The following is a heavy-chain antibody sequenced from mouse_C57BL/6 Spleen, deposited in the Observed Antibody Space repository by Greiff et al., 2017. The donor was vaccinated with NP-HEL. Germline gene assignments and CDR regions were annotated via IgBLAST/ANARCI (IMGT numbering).Heavy chain of an antibody. CDR1: GYTFTSYW. D-gene: IGHD2-1*01. Sequence: QVQLQQSGAELVMPGASVKLSCKASGYTFTSYWMHWVKQRPGQGLEWIGEIDPSDSYTNYNQKFKGKSTLTVDKSSSTAYMQLSSLTSEDSAVYYCARRDGNLYYFDYWGQGTTLTVSS. CDR2: IDPSDSYT. V-gene: IGHV1-69*01. CDR3: ARRDGNLYYFDY. J-gene: IGHJ2*01.